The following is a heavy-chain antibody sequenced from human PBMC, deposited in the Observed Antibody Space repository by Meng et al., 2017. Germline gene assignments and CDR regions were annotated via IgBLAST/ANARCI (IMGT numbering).Heavy chain of an antibody. J-gene: IGHJ4*02. D-gene: IGHD3-10*01. CDR1: GYTFTGYY. Sequence: QVRLVQSGAEVKKPGDSVKVSCKASGYTFTGYYMHWVRQAPGQGLEWMGRINPNSGGTNYAQKFQGRVTMTRDTSISTAYMELSRLRSDDTAVYYCASELNTYGSGSYAYWGQGTLVTVSS. V-gene: IGHV1-2*06. CDR3: ASELNTYGSGSYAY. CDR2: INPNSGGT.